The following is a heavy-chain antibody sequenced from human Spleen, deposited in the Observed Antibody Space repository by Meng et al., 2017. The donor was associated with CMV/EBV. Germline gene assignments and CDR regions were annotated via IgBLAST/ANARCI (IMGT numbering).Heavy chain of an antibody. J-gene: IGHJ3*02. CDR2: IYYSGST. Sequence: GSLRLSCAASGFTFSSYWMSWVRQAPGKGLEWIGSIYYSGSTYYNPSLKSRVTISVDTSKNQFSLKLSSVTAADTAVYYCARDHSVGDAFDIWGQGTMVTVSS. CDR1: GFTFSSYW. D-gene: IGHD5/OR15-5a*01. V-gene: IGHV4-39*07. CDR3: ARDHSVGDAFDI.